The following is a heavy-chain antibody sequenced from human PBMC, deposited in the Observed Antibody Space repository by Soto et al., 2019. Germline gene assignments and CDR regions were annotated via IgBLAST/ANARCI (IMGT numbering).Heavy chain of an antibody. Sequence: QVQLVQSGAEMKKPGSSVKVSCQSSGGTFNTYAMNWVRQAPGQGPEWMGDISPMFGAANYAPKFQGRVTITADESTGTSYMQLSSLTSEYPALYSCAREVQVHTPAFVYWGQGTLVTVSS. CDR2: ISPMFGAA. J-gene: IGHJ4*02. CDR3: AREVQVHTPAFVY. V-gene: IGHV1-69*19. CDR1: GGTFNTYA. D-gene: IGHD3-10*01.